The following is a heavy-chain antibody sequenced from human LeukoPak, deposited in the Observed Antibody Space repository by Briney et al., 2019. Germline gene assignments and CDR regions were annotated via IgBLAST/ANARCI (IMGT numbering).Heavy chain of an antibody. V-gene: IGHV3-30*18. CDR2: ISYDGSDK. CDR1: GFTFNTYA. D-gene: IGHD2-21*02. Sequence: GGSLRLSCEASGFTFNTYAMHWVRQPPGKGLEWVALISYDGSDKIYTDSVKGRFTISRDNSESTLYLQMDSLRGDDAAVYYCAKSHCGGDCYSHDAFDIWGQGTMVTVSS. CDR3: AKSHCGGDCYSHDAFDI. J-gene: IGHJ3*02.